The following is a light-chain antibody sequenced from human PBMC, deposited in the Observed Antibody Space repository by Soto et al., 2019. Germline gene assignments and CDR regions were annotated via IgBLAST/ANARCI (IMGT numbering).Light chain of an antibody. Sequence: DIQMTQSPSAMSASVGDRVPIPCRASQDISDFLAWFQQKPGEVPKRLTYAPSSLESGVPSRFSGSGSGTEFTLTISSLQPEDFATYYCLQNNRYPGTFGQGTKVEIK. J-gene: IGKJ1*01. V-gene: IGKV1-17*03. CDR2: APS. CDR1: QDISDF. CDR3: LQNNRYPGT.